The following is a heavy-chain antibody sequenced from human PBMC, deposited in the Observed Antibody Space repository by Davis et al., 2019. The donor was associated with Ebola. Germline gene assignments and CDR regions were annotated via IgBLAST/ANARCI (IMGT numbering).Heavy chain of an antibody. D-gene: IGHD6-19*01. J-gene: IGHJ5*02. V-gene: IGHV3-21*01. CDR1: GFTFSTYS. CDR3: ARAVAGTHGWFDP. Sequence: GESLKISCAASGFTFSTYSMNWVRQAPGKGLEWVSSITSSSSYIYYADSVKGRFTISRDNAKNSLYLQMNSLRDEDTAVYYCARAVAGTHGWFDPWGQGTLVTVSS. CDR2: ITSSSSYI.